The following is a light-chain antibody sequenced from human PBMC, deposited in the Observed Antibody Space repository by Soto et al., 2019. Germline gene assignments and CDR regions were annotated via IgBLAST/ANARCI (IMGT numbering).Light chain of an antibody. CDR2: YDD. V-gene: IGLV1-36*01. J-gene: IGLJ3*02. Sequence: QSVLTQPPSVSEAPGQRVTISCSGSNVGNKAVNWYQQLPGKAPKLLLYYDDMLSSGVSDRFSGSKSGTSASLAISGLQNDDDGDYYCAIWDDRVDGWVFGGGTQLTVL. CDR3: AIWDDRVDGWV. CDR1: NVGNKA.